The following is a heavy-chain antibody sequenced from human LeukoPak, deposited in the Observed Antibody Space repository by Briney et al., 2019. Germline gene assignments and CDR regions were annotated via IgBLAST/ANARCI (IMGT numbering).Heavy chain of an antibody. Sequence: GESLKISCKGSGYRFTTYWIGWVRRMPGKGLEWMGIIYPGDSDIRYRPSFRGQVTISADKSISTAYLQWSSLRASDTAMYYCARLISRGTGYNYLDDWGQGTLVTVSS. D-gene: IGHD5-24*01. CDR3: ARLISRGTGYNYLDD. V-gene: IGHV5-51*01. CDR1: GYRFTTYW. J-gene: IGHJ4*02. CDR2: IYPGDSDI.